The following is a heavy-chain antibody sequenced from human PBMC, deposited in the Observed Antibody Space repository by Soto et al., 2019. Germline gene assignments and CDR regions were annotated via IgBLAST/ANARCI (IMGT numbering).Heavy chain of an antibody. CDR2: ITSSSSTT. Sequence: PGGSLRLSCADSVFTFSSYAMSWVRQAPGKGLEWIAYITSSSSTTYYADSVKGRFTISRDNAKNSLYLQMNSLRDEDTCVYYCARDNGIEGSFDPWGQGTLVTVSS. J-gene: IGHJ5*02. V-gene: IGHV3-48*02. CDR3: ARDNGIEGSFDP. CDR1: VFTFSSYA.